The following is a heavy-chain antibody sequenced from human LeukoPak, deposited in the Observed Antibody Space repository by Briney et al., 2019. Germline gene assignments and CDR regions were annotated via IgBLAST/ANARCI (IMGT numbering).Heavy chain of an antibody. J-gene: IGHJ4*02. Sequence: GASVKVSCKASGYTFTSYYMHWVRQAPGQGLEWMGLINPTGGSTGYAQKFQGRVTMTRDMSTTTDYMELSSLRSDDTAVYYCARDSDIVVVVAANLFDYWGQGTLVTVSS. V-gene: IGHV1-46*01. CDR1: GYTFTSYY. CDR3: ARDSDIVVVVAANLFDY. CDR2: INPTGGST. D-gene: IGHD2-15*01.